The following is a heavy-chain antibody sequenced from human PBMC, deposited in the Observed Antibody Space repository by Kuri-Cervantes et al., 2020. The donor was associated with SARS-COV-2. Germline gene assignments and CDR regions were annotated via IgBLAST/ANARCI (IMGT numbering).Heavy chain of an antibody. D-gene: IGHD3-10*01. Sequence: GGSLRLSCEASGFIFSDYAIDWVRQAPGKGLEWVSYISSGSSTIYYADSVKGRFTISRDNARNSLYLQMNSLRAEDTAVYYCARDPHITLIRGAYFDLWGRGTLVTVSS. CDR3: ARDPHITLIRGAYFDL. CDR1: GFIFSDYA. J-gene: IGHJ2*01. CDR2: ISSGSSTI. V-gene: IGHV3-48*01.